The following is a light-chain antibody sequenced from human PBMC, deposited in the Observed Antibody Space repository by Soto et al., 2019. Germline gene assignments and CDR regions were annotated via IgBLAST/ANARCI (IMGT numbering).Light chain of an antibody. V-gene: IGLV2-14*03. CDR2: DVS. J-gene: IGLJ2*01. CDR3: SSYTSSTTVV. CDR1: SSDVGGYNY. Sequence: QSALTQPASVSGSPGQSITISCTGTSSDVGGYNYVSWYQHHPGKAPKLMIYDVSDRPSGVSCRFSGSKSGNTASLTISGLQAGDEADYYCSSYTSSTTVVFGGGTQLTVL.